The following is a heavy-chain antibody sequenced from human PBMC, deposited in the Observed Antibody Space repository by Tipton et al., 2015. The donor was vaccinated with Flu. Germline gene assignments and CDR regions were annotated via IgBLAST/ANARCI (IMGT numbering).Heavy chain of an antibody. CDR3: ARTNQYSCSPFDY. J-gene: IGHJ4*02. CDR2: IYYSGST. V-gene: IGHV4-61*01. Sequence: TLSLTCTISGGSVSSGSYYWSWIRQPPEKGLEWIGYIYYSGSTNYNPSLKSRVTISIDTSKKQFSLKVTSVTAADTAVYFCARTNQYSCSPFDYWGQGILVTVSS. CDR1: GGSVSSGSYY. D-gene: IGHD5-12*01.